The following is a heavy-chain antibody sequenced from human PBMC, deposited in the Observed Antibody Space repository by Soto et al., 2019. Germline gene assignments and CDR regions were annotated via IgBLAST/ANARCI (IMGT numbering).Heavy chain of an antibody. D-gene: IGHD6-6*01. J-gene: IGHJ6*02. Sequence: PSETLSLTCTVSGGSISSSSYYWGWIRQPPGRGLEWIGSIYYSGSTYYNPSLKSRVTISVDTSKNQFSLKLSSVTAADTAVYYCARRLVRIAARYYYYGMDVWGQRTTVTVSS. CDR2: IYYSGST. CDR3: ARRLVRIAARYYYYGMDV. V-gene: IGHV4-39*01. CDR1: GGSISSSSYY.